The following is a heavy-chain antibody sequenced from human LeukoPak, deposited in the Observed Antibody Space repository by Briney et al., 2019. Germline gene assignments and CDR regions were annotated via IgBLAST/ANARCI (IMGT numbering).Heavy chain of an antibody. CDR2: IGGDGGST. CDR1: GFTFDDYA. J-gene: IGHJ1*01. V-gene: IGHV3-43*02. Sequence: GGSLRLSCAASGFTFDDYAMHWVRQAPGKGLEWVSLIGGDGGSTYYADSVKGRFTISRDNSKNSLYLQMNSLRTEDTALYYCARGRGWTEYFQHWGQGTLVTVSS. CDR3: ARGRGWTEYFQH. D-gene: IGHD6-19*01.